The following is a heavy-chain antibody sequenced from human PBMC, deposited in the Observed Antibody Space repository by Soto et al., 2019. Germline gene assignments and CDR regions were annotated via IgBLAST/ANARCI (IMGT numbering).Heavy chain of an antibody. J-gene: IGHJ5*02. CDR1: GGTFSSYA. D-gene: IGHD3-10*01. CDR2: IIPIFGTA. V-gene: IGHV1-69*05. Sequence: GASVKVSCKASGGTFSSYAISWVRQAPGQGLEWMGGIIPIFGTANYAQKFQGRVTITRDTSASTAYMELSSLRSEDTAVYYCARGPGITMGGLFDPWGQGTLVTVSS. CDR3: ARGPGITMGGLFDP.